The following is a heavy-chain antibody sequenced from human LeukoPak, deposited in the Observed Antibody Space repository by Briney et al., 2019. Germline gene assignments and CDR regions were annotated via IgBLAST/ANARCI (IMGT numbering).Heavy chain of an antibody. V-gene: IGHV3-15*01. CDR2: VKRKIDGGTT. J-gene: IGHJ4*02. Sequence: PGGSLRLSCAASGFTFSSYAMHWVRQAPGKGLEWVGRVKRKIDGGTTDYAAPVKGRFTISRDDSKNILYLQMDSLRGEDTAVYYSMTGVSGAIHDGYWGQGTLVTVSS. CDR3: MTGVSGAIHDGY. CDR1: GFTFSSYA. D-gene: IGHD2-15*01.